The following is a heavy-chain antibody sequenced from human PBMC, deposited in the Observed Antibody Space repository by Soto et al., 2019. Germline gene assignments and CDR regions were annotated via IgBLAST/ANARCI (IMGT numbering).Heavy chain of an antibody. J-gene: IGHJ4*02. Sequence: SQTLSLTCAISGDSVSSNSAAWNWIRQSPSRGLEWLGRTYYRSKWYNDYAVSVKSRITINPDTSKNQFSLQLNSVTPEDTAVYYCARAHHDDCWSGYYSHFDYWGQGTLVTVSS. D-gene: IGHD3-3*01. CDR2: TYYRSKWYN. CDR1: GDSVSSNSAA. V-gene: IGHV6-1*01. CDR3: ARAHHDDCWSGYYSHFDY.